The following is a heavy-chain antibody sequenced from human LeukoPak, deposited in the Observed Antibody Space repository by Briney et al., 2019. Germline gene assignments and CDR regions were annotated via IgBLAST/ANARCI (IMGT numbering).Heavy chain of an antibody. CDR1: GYTFTSYY. J-gene: IGHJ4*02. CDR2: ISPSGDYT. CDR3: ARDNSGWSVDY. D-gene: IGHD6-19*01. Sequence: ASVKVSCKASGYTFTSYYMHWVRQAPGQGLEWMGIISPSGDYTRYAQKLQGRVSMTLDTSTSSVYMQLNSLESEDTAMYYCARDNSGWSVDYWGQGTLVTVTS. V-gene: IGHV1-46*04.